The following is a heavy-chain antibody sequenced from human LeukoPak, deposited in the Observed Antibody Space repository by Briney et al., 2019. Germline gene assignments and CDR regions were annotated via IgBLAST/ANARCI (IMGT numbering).Heavy chain of an antibody. CDR2: ISGSGGST. J-gene: IGHJ4*02. D-gene: IGHD3-10*01. Sequence: GGALRLSCAASGFTFSSYALSWVRQAPGKGLEWVSVISGSGGSTYYADSVKGRFTISRDNSKKTLYLQMNSLRDEDTAVYYCAKDLDYGSGSYHFDYWGQGTLVTVSS. CDR1: GFTFSSYA. CDR3: AKDLDYGSGSYHFDY. V-gene: IGHV3-23*01.